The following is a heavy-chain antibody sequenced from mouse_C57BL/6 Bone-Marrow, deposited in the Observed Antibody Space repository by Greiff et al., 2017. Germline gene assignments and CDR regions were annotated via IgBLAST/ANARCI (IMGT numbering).Heavy chain of an antibody. J-gene: IGHJ1*03. D-gene: IGHD2-5*01. V-gene: IGHV1-55*01. CDR2: IYPGSGST. Sequence: VQLQQPGAELVKPGASVKMSCKASGYTFTSYWITWVKQRPGQGLEWIGDIYPGSGSTNYNEKFKSKATLTVDTSSSTAYMQLSSQTSEDSAVYYCSRPYYSNYWYCDVWGTGTTVTVSS. CDR1: GYTFTSYW. CDR3: SRPYYSNYWYCDV.